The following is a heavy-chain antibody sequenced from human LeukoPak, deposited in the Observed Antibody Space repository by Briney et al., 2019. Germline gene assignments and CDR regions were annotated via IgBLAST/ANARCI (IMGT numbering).Heavy chain of an antibody. D-gene: IGHD1-26*01. V-gene: IGHV4-59*12. CDR3: ARELSGSSTWD. J-gene: IGHJ4*02. CDR2: IYYSGST. CDR1: GGSISSYY. Sequence: SETLSLTYTVSGGSISSYYWSWIRQPPGKGLEWIGYIYYSGSTNYNPSLKSRVTISVDTSKNQFSLKLSSVTAADTAVYFCARELSGSSTWDWGQGTLVTVSS.